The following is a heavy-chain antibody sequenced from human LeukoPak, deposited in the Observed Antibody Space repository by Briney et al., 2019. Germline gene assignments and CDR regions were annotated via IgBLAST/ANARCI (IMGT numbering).Heavy chain of an antibody. CDR1: GYTFTSYG. V-gene: IGHV1-18*01. CDR3: ARDQRGYYDSSGYYYFDY. CDR2: ISAYNGNT. Sequence: ASVKVSCKASGYTFTSYGISWVRQAPGQGLEWMGWISAYNGNTNYAQKLQGRVTMTTDTSTSTVYMELSSLRSEDTAVYYCARDQRGYYDSSGYYYFDYWGQGTLVTVSS. D-gene: IGHD3-22*01. J-gene: IGHJ4*02.